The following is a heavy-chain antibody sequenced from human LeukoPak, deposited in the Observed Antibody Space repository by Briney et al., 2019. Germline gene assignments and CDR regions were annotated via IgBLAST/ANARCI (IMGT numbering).Heavy chain of an antibody. CDR3: GRDGGYCSGGSCYYRWFDP. CDR2: ISSSGSTI. J-gene: IGHJ5*02. D-gene: IGHD2-15*01. CDR1: GFTFSSYE. Sequence: GGSLRLSCAASGFTFSSYEMNWVRQAPGKGLEWVSYISSSGSTIYYPDSVKGRFTISRDNAKKSLYLQMNNLRADDTAVYYCGRDGGYCSGGSCYYRWFDPWGQGTLVTVSS. V-gene: IGHV3-48*03.